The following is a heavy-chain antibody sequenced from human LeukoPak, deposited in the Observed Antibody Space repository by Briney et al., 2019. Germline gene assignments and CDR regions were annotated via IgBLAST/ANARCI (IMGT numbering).Heavy chain of an antibody. CDR1: GGTFSSYA. V-gene: IGHV1-69*01. CDR3: ARVWGRHYYYGSGSPWAFYYGMDV. J-gene: IGHJ6*02. CDR2: IIPIFGTA. Sequence: SVKVSCKASGGTFSSYAISWVRQAPGQGLEWMGGIIPIFGTANYAQKFQGRVTITADESTSTAYMELSSLRSEDTAVYYCARVWGRHYYYGSGSPWAFYYGMDVWGQGTTVTVSS. D-gene: IGHD3-10*01.